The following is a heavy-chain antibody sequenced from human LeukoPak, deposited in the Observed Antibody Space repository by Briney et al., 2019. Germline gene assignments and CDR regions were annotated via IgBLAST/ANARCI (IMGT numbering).Heavy chain of an antibody. CDR2: ISSNGDST. J-gene: IGHJ4*02. CDR3: AREYYYEELDY. CDR1: GFTFSSYP. V-gene: IGHV3-64*01. D-gene: IGHD3-22*01. Sequence: GGSLRLSCAASGFTFSSYPMHWVRQAPGQGLEYVSGISSNGDSTYYANSVKGRFTISRDNSKNTLYLQKGSLRAEDMAVYYCAREYYYEELDYWGQGTLVTVSS.